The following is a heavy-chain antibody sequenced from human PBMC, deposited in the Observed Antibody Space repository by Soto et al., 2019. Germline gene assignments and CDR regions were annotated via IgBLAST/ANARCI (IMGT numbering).Heavy chain of an antibody. CDR1: SGSISTSSYF. D-gene: IGHD3-22*01. J-gene: IGHJ4*02. V-gene: IGHV4-39*01. Sequence: QLQLQESGPGLVKPSETLSLTCTVSSGSISTSSYFWGWIRQPPGTGLEWIGSIYYSGSTYSNPSLKSRVTISVDTSKNQFSLKLSSVTAADTAVYYCARDYDSSGDYWGQGTLVTVSS. CDR3: ARDYDSSGDY. CDR2: IYYSGST.